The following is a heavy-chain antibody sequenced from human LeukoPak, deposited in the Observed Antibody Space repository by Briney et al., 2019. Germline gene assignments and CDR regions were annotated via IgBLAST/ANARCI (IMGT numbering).Heavy chain of an antibody. CDR3: ARGNSGYDYAFDI. J-gene: IGHJ3*02. CDR2: IYSSGST. V-gene: IGHV4-59*01. CDR1: GGSISSYY. Sequence: SETLSLTCTVSGGSISSYYWSWIRQPPGKGLQWIGFIYSSGSTNYNPSLKSRVTISLDTSKNQFSLRVSSVTSADTAVYYCARGNSGYDYAFDIWGQGTMVTVSS. D-gene: IGHD5-12*01.